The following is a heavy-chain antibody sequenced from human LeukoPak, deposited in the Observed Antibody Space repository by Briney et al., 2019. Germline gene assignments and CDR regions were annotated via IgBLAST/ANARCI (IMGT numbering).Heavy chain of an antibody. J-gene: IGHJ3*02. CDR3: AREQRITGTNPHDAFDI. Sequence: EASVKVSCKASGGTFSSYAISWVRQAPGQGLEWMGGIIPIFGTANYAQKFQGRVTITTDESTSTAYMELSSLRSEDTAVYYCAREQRITGTNPHDAFDIWGQGTMVTVSS. CDR1: GGTFSSYA. CDR2: IIPIFGTA. V-gene: IGHV1-69*05. D-gene: IGHD1-7*01.